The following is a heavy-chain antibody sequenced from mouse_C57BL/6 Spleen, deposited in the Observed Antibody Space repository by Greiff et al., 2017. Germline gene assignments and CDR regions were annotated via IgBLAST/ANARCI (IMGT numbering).Heavy chain of an antibody. V-gene: IGHV5-6*01. Sequence: EVQLQESGGDLVKPGGSLKLSCAASGFTFSSYGMSWVRQTPDKRLEWVATISSGGSYTYYPDSVKGRFTISRDNAKNTLYLQMSSLKSEDTAMYYCASLPPYWGQGTLVTVSA. CDR1: GFTFSSYG. D-gene: IGHD5-5*01. CDR3: ASLPPY. CDR2: ISSGGSYT. J-gene: IGHJ3*01.